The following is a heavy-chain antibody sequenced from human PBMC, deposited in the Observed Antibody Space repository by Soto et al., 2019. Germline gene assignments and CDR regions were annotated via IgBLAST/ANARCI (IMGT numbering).Heavy chain of an antibody. Sequence: GGSLRLSCAASGFTFSSYSMNWVRQAPGKGLEWVSYISSSSSTIYYADSVKGRFTISRDNAKNSLYLQMNSLRAEDTAVYYCAREEHSSGWYASSAFDIWGQGTMVTVSS. D-gene: IGHD6-19*01. J-gene: IGHJ3*02. CDR1: GFTFSSYS. CDR3: AREEHSSGWYASSAFDI. V-gene: IGHV3-48*01. CDR2: ISSSSSTI.